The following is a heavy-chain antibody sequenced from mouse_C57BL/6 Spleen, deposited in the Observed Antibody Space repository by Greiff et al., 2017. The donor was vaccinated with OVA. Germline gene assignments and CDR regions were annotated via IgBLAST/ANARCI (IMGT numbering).Heavy chain of an antibody. CDR3: AKAAYMSTTAYYAMDY. J-gene: IGHJ4*01. D-gene: IGHD2-4*01. CDR1: GFSLTSYG. Sequence: QVQLKESGPGLVAPSQSLSITCTVSGFSLTSYGVSWVRQPPGQGLEWLGVIWGDGGTTYHSALISSLSISKDNSKSQVFLKPNSLQTDVTATYYGAKAAYMSTTAYYAMDYWGQGTSVTVSS. V-gene: IGHV2-3*01. CDR2: IWGDGGT.